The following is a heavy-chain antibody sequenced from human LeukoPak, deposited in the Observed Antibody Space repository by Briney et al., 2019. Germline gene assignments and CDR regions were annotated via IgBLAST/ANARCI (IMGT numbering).Heavy chain of an antibody. J-gene: IGHJ4*02. CDR3: ARGNSGSYSSDY. CDR2: IIPIFGTA. V-gene: IGHV1-69*05. Sequence: GASVKVSCKASGGTFSSYAISWVRQAPGQGLEWVGGIIPIFGTANYAQKFQGRVTITTDESTSTAYMELSSLRSEDTAVYYCARGNSGSYSSDYWGQGTLVTVSS. D-gene: IGHD1-26*01. CDR1: GGTFSSYA.